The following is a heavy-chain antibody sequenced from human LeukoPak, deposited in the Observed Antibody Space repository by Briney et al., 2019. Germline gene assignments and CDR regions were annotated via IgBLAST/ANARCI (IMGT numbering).Heavy chain of an antibody. D-gene: IGHD2-2*01. CDR3: ARDLFSTSGYYFDY. CDR1: GYTFTGYY. V-gene: IGHV1-2*02. J-gene: IGHJ4*02. Sequence: ASAKVSCKASGYTFTGYYMHWVRQAPGQGLEWMGWINPNSGGTNYAQKFQGRVTMTRDTSISTAYMELSRLRSDDTAVYYCARDLFSTSGYYFDYWGQGTLVTVSS. CDR2: INPNSGGT.